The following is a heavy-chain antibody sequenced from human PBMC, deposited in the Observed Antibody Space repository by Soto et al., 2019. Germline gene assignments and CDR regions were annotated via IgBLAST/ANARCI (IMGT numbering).Heavy chain of an antibody. V-gene: IGHV4-59*08. Sequence: QVQLQESGPGLVKPSETLSLTCTVSGGSISSYYWSWIRQPPGKGLEWIGYIYYSVSTNYNPSLKSRVTISVDTSKNQFSLKRSSVTASDTAVYYCARGLDYGDFFDYWGQGTLVTVSS. J-gene: IGHJ4*02. CDR3: ARGLDYGDFFDY. CDR2: IYYSVST. D-gene: IGHD4-17*01. CDR1: GGSISSYY.